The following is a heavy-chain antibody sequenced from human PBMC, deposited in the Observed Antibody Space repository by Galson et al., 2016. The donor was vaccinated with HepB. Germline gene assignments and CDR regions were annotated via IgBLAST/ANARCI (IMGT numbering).Heavy chain of an antibody. J-gene: IGHJ4*02. V-gene: IGHV3-23*01. CDR1: GFTFSSDA. Sequence: SLRLSCAASGFTFSSDAMNWVRQAPEKGLEWVSGISASGAGTYYADSVKGRFTISRDNFKNTLYLQMSSLRAEDTALYYCAKPLKDYYGSPLDYWGQGTQVTVSP. D-gene: IGHD3-10*01. CDR3: AKPLKDYYGSPLDY. CDR2: ISASGAGT.